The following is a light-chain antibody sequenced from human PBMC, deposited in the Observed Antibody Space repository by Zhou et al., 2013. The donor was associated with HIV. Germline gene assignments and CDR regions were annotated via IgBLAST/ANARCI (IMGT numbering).Light chain of an antibody. CDR3: QQYNNWPLYT. Sequence: EIALTQSPGTLSLSPGEGATLSCRASQSVSNNLAWYQQKPGQAPRLLIYGASTRATGIPARFSGSGSGTEFTLTISSMQSEDFAVYYCQQYNNWPLYTFGQGTKLEIK. J-gene: IGKJ2*01. CDR1: QSVSNN. CDR2: GAS. V-gene: IGKV3-15*01.